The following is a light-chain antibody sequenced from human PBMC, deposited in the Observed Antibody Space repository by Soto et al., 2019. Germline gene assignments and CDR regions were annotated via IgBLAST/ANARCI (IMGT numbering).Light chain of an antibody. Sequence: QSALTQPPSASGSPGQSVTISCTGTSSDVGGYNFVSWYQQHPGKAPKLIIYEVSNRPSGLSNRFSASKSGNTASLTISGLQAEDEADYYCCSFTTSSTLVFGTGTKLTVL. CDR2: EVS. CDR1: SSDVGGYNF. V-gene: IGLV2-14*01. J-gene: IGLJ1*01. CDR3: CSFTTSSTLV.